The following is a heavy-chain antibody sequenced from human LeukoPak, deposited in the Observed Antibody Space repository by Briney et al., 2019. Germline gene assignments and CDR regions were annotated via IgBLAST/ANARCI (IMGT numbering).Heavy chain of an antibody. CDR2: ISSSGSTI. Sequence: GGSLRLSRAASGFTFSDYYMSWIRQAPGKGLEWVSYISSSGSTIYYADSVKGRFTISRDNAKNSLYLQMNSLRAEDTAVYYCARDRSILGVVIACYYYGMDVWGQGTTVTVSS. V-gene: IGHV3-11*01. J-gene: IGHJ6*02. D-gene: IGHD3-3*01. CDR1: GFTFSDYY. CDR3: ARDRSILGVVIACYYYGMDV.